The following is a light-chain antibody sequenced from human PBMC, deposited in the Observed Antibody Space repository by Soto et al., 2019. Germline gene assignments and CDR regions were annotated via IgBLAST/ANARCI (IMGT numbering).Light chain of an antibody. V-gene: IGKV1-5*03. Sequence: DIQMTQSPSTLPASVGDRVTITCRASQSISSWLAWYQQKPGKAPKLLIYKASSLESGVPSRFSGSGSGTEFTLTISSLQPDDFATYYCQQYNTYSPRNPFGQGTKVDI. CDR2: KAS. CDR1: QSISSW. CDR3: QQYNTYSPRNP. J-gene: IGKJ1*01.